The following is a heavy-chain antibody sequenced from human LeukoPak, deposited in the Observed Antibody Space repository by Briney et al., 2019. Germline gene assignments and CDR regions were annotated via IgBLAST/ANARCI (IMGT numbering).Heavy chain of an antibody. D-gene: IGHD2-2*02. CDR1: GYSISSGYY. J-gene: IGHJ5*02. CDR2: IYHSGST. CDR3: AREVDCSSTSCYTNWFDP. Sequence: SETLSLTCTVSGYSISSGYYWGWIRQPPGKGLEWIGSIYHSGSTYYNPSLKGRVTISVDTSKNQFSLKLSSVTAADTAVYYCAREVDCSSTSCYTNWFDPWGQGTLVTVSS. V-gene: IGHV4-38-2*02.